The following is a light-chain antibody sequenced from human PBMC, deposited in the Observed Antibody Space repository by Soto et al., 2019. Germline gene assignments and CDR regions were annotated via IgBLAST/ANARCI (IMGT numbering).Light chain of an antibody. CDR3: QQYSDWPLT. V-gene: IGKV3-15*01. Sequence: EIVMTQSPATLSVSPGERATLSCRASQTLYNNLAWYQQKLGQAPRLLIYGASARATDIPARFSGSGSGTEFTLTISGLQSEDFAIYYGQQYSDWPLTFGGGTKVEIK. J-gene: IGKJ4*01. CDR2: GAS. CDR1: QTLYNN.